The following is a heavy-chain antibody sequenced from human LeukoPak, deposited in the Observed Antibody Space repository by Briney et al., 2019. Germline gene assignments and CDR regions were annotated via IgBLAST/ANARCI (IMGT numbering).Heavy chain of an antibody. V-gene: IGHV1-2*02. J-gene: IGHJ4*02. CDR1: GYSFTDYY. Sequence: ASVKVSCKASGYSFTDYYMHWVRQAPGQGLEWMGWINPNSGDTNYAQKFQGRVTMTRATSITTAYMELSSLRSDDTAVYYCARDPVRWAAAARAFDYWGQGTLVTVSS. CDR3: ARDPVRWAAAARAFDY. CDR2: INPNSGDT. D-gene: IGHD6-13*01.